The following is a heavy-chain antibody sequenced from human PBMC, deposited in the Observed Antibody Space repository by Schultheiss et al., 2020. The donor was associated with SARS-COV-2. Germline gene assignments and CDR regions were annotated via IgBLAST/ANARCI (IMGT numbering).Heavy chain of an antibody. Sequence: GGSLRLSCAASVFTFSSYGMHWVRQAPGKGLEWVAVISYDGTNKRYADSVKGRFTISRDNSKKTLHLQMNSLKSEDTAIYYCASPDYGSGSYESNYWGQGTLVTVSS. V-gene: IGHV3-30*03. CDR3: ASPDYGSGSYESNY. D-gene: IGHD3-10*01. CDR1: VFTFSSYG. J-gene: IGHJ4*02. CDR2: ISYDGTNK.